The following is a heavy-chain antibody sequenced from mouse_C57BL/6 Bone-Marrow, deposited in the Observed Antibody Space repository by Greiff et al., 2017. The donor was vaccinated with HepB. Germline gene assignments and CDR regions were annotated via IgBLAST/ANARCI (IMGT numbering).Heavy chain of an antibody. CDR1: GFTFSDAW. Sequence: EVKLVESGGGLVQPGGSMKLSCAASGFTFSDAWMDWVRQSPEKGLEWVAEIRNKANNHATYYAESVKGRFTISRDDSKSSVYLQMNSLRAEDTGIYYCTKITTVVATPSTGYFDVWGTGTTVTVSS. V-gene: IGHV6-6*01. J-gene: IGHJ1*03. CDR2: IRNKANNHAT. CDR3: TKITTVVATPSTGYFDV. D-gene: IGHD1-1*01.